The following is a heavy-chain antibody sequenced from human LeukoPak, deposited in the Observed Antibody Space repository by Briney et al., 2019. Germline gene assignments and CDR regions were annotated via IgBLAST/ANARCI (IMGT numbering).Heavy chain of an antibody. Sequence: KSGGSLRLSCAASGFTFSNYWMCWVRQAPGKGLEWVSSIDGDGTLKYYADSLKGRFTISRDNANNSVYLQMNSLTADDSGLYFCARDYSSGWFGKGAYWGQGTRVLVSS. CDR2: IDGDGTLK. D-gene: IGHD6-19*01. CDR1: GFTFSNYW. J-gene: IGHJ4*02. V-gene: IGHV3-21*06. CDR3: ARDYSSGWFGKGAY.